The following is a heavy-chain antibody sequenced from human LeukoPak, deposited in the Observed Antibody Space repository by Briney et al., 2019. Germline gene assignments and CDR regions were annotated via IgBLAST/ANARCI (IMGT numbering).Heavy chain of an antibody. V-gene: IGHV3-30*02. CDR2: IRYDGNNI. J-gene: IGHJ4*02. CDR1: GFTFSSYG. D-gene: IGHD1-1*01. Sequence: GGSLRLSCAASGFTFSSYGMHWVRQAPGKGLEGVTFIRYDGNNIYYADSVKVRFTISRDNSKNTLYLQMSSLRAEDTALYYCAKPTGTYFDYWGQGALVTVSS. CDR3: AKPTGTYFDY.